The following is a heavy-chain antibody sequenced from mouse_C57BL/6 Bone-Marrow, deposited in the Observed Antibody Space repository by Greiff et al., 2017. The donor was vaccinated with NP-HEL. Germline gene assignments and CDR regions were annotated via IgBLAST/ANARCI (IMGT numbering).Heavy chain of an antibody. CDR2: ISYDGSN. V-gene: IGHV3-6*01. D-gene: IGHD1-1*01. Sequence: EVQRVESGPGLVKPSQSLSLTCSVTGYSITSGYYWNWIRQFPGNKLEWMGYISYDGSNNYNPSLKNRISITRDTSKNQFFLKLNSVTTEDTATYYCAREGTVVAWYFDVWGTGTTVTVSS. J-gene: IGHJ1*03. CDR3: AREGTVVAWYFDV. CDR1: GYSITSGYY.